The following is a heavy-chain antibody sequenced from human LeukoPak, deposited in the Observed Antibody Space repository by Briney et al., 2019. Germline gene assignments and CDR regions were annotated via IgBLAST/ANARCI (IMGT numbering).Heavy chain of an antibody. CDR2: INHSGST. D-gene: IGHD5-24*01. J-gene: IGHJ5*02. V-gene: IGHV4-34*01. Sequence: PSETLSLTCAVYGGSFSGYYWSWIRQPPGKGLEWIGEINHSGSTNYNPSLKSRVTISVDTSKNQFSLKLSSVTAADTAVYYCAREMSIQYGDGYNPWGQGTLVTVSS. CDR1: GGSFSGYY. CDR3: AREMSIQYGDGYNP.